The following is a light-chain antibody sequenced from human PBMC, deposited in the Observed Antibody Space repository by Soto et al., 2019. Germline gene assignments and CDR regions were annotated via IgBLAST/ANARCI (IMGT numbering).Light chain of an antibody. V-gene: IGKV3D-11*02. CDR2: AAS. J-gene: IGKJ1*01. CDR1: QSVSNK. Sequence: ERVMQTSAATVSVTHVERATLSCRASQSVSNKLAWYQQKPGQAPRLLIYAASTRATGIPARFSGSGSGTDFTLTISSLEPEDFAVDYGQQRSNGQWPFGQGTKVDIK. CDR3: QQRSNGQWP.